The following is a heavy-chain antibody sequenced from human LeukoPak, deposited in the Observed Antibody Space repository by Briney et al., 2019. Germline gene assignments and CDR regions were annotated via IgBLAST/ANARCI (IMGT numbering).Heavy chain of an antibody. D-gene: IGHD2-15*01. Sequence: PGESLRLSCAASGFTFSSYAMAWVRQAPGKGLEWVSGISDRGGTTYYADSVEGRLTISRDNSKNTLYLQMNNLGAEDTAVYYCAKVTSAGSCYQSDYWGQGTLVTVPS. CDR3: AKVTSAGSCYQSDY. V-gene: IGHV3-23*01. J-gene: IGHJ4*02. CDR2: ISDRGGTT. CDR1: GFTFSSYA.